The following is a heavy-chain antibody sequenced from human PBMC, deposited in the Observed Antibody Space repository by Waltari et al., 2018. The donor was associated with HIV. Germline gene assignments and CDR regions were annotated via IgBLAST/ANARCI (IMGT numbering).Heavy chain of an antibody. CDR2: ISFDGTNI. V-gene: IGHV3-30-3*01. D-gene: IGHD2-2*01. J-gene: IGHJ6*02. CDR3: TRERQKDIGEVQRYGMDV. Sequence: VQLVASGVAVAQPGRSLRLSCEGPEFAFGSSALPWLRQGPGKGLGWVAFISFDGTNIYYADSVKGRFTISRDNSKNTVYLQMDSLRPDDSAVYYCTRERQKDIGEVQRYGMDVWGQGTTVTVSS. CDR1: EFAFGSSA.